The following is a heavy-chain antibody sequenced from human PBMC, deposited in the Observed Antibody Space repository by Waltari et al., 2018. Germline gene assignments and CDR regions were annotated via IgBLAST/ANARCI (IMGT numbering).Heavy chain of an antibody. V-gene: IGHV4-31*03. J-gene: IGHJ6*03. CDR2: IYYSGST. CDR1: GGSISSGGYY. D-gene: IGHD3-10*01. Sequence: QVQLQESGPGLVKPSQTLSLTCTVSGGSISSGGYYWSWIRQHPGKGLEWIGYIYYSGSTYYNPSLKSRVTISVDTSKNQFSLKLSSVTAADTAVYYCAILWFGEGYYYYMDVWGKGTTVTVSS. CDR3: AILWFGEGYYYYMDV.